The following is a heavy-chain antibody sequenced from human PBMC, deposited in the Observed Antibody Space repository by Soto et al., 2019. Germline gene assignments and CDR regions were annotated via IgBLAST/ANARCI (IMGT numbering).Heavy chain of an antibody. V-gene: IGHV3-9*01. D-gene: IGHD3-22*01. Sequence: EVQLVESGGGLVQPGRSLRLSCAASGFNFDDSAMHWVRQAPWKGLEWGSGIRWNSGSIDYAESVKGRFTISRDNAKNSLYMQMNCLRVEDTALYYCARARRYDTLGDAFDIWGQGTMVTVSS. CDR1: GFNFDDSA. CDR3: ARARRYDTLGDAFDI. CDR2: IRWNSGSI. J-gene: IGHJ3*02.